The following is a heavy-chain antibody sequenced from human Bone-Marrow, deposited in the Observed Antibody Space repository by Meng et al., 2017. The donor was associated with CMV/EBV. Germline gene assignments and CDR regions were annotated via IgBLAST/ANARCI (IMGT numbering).Heavy chain of an antibody. CDR2: ISTYKGNT. CDR3: VGDCFSRRWCRDTRGGIDD. V-gene: IGHV1-18*01. Sequence: ASVKVSCKASGYIFTSHGVSWVRQAPGQGLEWMGWISTYKGNTNYAQKFQGRVTMTTDTSTSTAYLELTSLKSDDTAVYYCVGDCFSRRWCRDTRGGIDDWGQGTLVTVSS. D-gene: IGHD2-8*02. CDR1: GYIFTSHG. J-gene: IGHJ4*02.